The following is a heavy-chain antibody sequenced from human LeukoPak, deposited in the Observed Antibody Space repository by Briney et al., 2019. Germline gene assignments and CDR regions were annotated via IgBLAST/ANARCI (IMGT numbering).Heavy chain of an antibody. CDR1: GFTFSIYG. Sequence: QPGGSLRLSCAASGFTFSIYGMHCVRQAPGKGLEWVAFIRYDGSNKYYADSVKGRFTISRDNSKNTLYLQMNSLRAEDTAVYYCASLWFGELFGHYWGQGTLVTVSS. CDR3: ASLWFGELFGHY. CDR2: IRYDGSNK. D-gene: IGHD3-10*01. J-gene: IGHJ4*02. V-gene: IGHV3-30*02.